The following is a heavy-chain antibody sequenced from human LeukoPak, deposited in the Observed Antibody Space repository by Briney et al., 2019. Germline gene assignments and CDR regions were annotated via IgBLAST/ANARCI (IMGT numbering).Heavy chain of an antibody. CDR2: ISGSGGST. CDR1: GFTFSSYA. J-gene: IGHJ4*02. Sequence: GGSVRLSCAASGFTFSSYAMSWVRQAPGKGLEWVSAISGSGGSTYYADSVKGRFTISRDNSKNTLYLQMNSLRAEDTAVYYCAKVRSRGVVVDATVYWGQGTLVTVS. D-gene: IGHD2-15*01. V-gene: IGHV3-23*01. CDR3: AKVRSRGVVVDATVY.